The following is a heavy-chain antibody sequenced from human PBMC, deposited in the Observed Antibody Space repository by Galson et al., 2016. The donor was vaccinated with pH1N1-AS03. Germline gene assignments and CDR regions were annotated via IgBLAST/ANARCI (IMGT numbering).Heavy chain of an antibody. CDR3: ARDPRGPCSSATCATTYYFGMDV. CDR1: GYTFTGYY. D-gene: IGHD1-26*01. Sequence: CKASGYTFTGYYIQWVRQAPGQGLEWMGWINPNSGVTNYAQKFQAWVTMTGNTSISTAYMELYGLKSDDTAVYYCARDPRGPCSSATCATTYYFGMDVWGQGTTVIVSS. CDR2: INPNSGVT. V-gene: IGHV1-2*04. J-gene: IGHJ6*02.